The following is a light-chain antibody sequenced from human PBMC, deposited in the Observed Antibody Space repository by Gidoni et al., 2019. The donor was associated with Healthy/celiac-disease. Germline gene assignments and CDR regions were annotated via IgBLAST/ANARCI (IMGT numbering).Light chain of an antibody. J-gene: IGKJ4*01. V-gene: IGKV1-39*01. Sequence: DIQMTQSPSSLSASVGDRVTITCRASQSISSYLSWYQQKPGKAPKLLIYAASSLQSGVPSRFSGSGSGTDFTLTISSLQPEDFATYYCQQSYSTLTFXGXTKVEIK. CDR2: AAS. CDR1: QSISSY. CDR3: QQSYSTLT.